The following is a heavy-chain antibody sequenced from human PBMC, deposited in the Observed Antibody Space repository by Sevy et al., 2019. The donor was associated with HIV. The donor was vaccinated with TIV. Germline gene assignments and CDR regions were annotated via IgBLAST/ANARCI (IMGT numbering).Heavy chain of an antibody. V-gene: IGHV3-21*04. CDR1: GFTFSNYN. Sequence: GGSLRLSCAASGFTFSNYNINWVRQAPGKGLEWVSNISGLSNYIYYADSLGGRFTISRDNAKNSVHLQMNSLRTEDTAVYYCAREASSGWDYFDYWGQGTLFTVSS. CDR2: ISGLSNYI. J-gene: IGHJ4*02. CDR3: AREASSGWDYFDY. D-gene: IGHD6-19*01.